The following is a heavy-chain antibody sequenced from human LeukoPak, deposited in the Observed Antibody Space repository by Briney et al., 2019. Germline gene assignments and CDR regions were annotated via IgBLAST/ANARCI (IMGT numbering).Heavy chain of an antibody. CDR1: GGSFSGYY. Sequence: SETLSLTCAVYGGSFSGYYWSWIRQPPGKGLEWIGEINHSGSTNYNPFLKSRVTISVDTSKNQFSLKLSSVTAADTAVYYCARVGMTTVTTHFDYWGQGTLVTVSS. D-gene: IGHD4-17*01. CDR3: ARVGMTTVTTHFDY. J-gene: IGHJ4*02. V-gene: IGHV4-34*01. CDR2: INHSGST.